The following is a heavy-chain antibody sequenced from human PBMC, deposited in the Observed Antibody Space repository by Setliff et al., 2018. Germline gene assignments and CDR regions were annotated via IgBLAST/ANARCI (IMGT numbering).Heavy chain of an antibody. Sequence: GESLKISCAASGFTFSRYWMSWVRQAPGKGLEWVANIKQDGSEKYYVDSVKGRFTISRDNAKNSLYLQMNRRAEDTAVYYCARDHVYGSQYYYYYYGMDVWGQGTTVTVSS. D-gene: IGHD3-10*01. J-gene: IGHJ6*02. CDR3: ARDHVYGSQYYYYYYGMDV. CDR1: GFTFSRYW. V-gene: IGHV3-7*01. CDR2: IKQDGSEK.